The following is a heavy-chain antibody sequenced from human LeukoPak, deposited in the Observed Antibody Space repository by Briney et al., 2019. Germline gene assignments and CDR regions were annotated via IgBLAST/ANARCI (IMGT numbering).Heavy chain of an antibody. V-gene: IGHV4-59*08. CDR2: VYYSGST. CDR1: GGSISGYH. Sequence: PSETLSLTCTVSGGSISGYHWSWIRQSPGKGLEYIGYVYYSGSTNYNPSLKSRVTISIDTSKNQFSLKLSSVTAADTAVYYCARPREQWLGNDAFDMWGQGTMVTVSS. CDR3: ARPREQWLGNDAFDM. J-gene: IGHJ3*02. D-gene: IGHD6-19*01.